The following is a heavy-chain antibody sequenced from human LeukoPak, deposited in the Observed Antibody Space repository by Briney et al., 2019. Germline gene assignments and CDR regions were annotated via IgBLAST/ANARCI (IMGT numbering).Heavy chain of an antibody. Sequence: SETLSLTCAVSGGSINNYYWSWVRQPAGKGLEWIGRIHARGGTNYNPSLKSRVTMSLDTSKNQFSLKLNSVTAADTAVYFCARAGSDSYSYYLDVWGKGTTVAVSS. J-gene: IGHJ6*03. V-gene: IGHV4-4*07. CDR3: ARAGSDSYSYYLDV. CDR2: IHARGGT. CDR1: GGSINNYY.